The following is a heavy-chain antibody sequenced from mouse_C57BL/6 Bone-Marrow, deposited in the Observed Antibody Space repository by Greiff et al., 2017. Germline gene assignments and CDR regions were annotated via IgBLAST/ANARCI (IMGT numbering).Heavy chain of an antibody. V-gene: IGHV1-63*01. D-gene: IGHD1-1*01. CDR3: ARGEDYGSSFAN. CDR1: GYTFTNYW. CDR2: IYPGGGYT. J-gene: IGHJ3*01. Sequence: QVQLKQSGAELVRPGTSVKMSCKASGYTFTNYWIGWAKQRPGHGLEWIGDIYPGGGYTNYNKKFKGKATLTVDKSSSTAYMQFSSLTSEDSAIYYCARGEDYGSSFANWGQGTLVTVAA.